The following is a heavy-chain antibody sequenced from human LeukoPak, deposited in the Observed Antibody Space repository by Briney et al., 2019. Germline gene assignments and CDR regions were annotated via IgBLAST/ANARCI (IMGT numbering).Heavy chain of an antibody. Sequence: SVKGSCKASGGTFSSYAISWVRQAPGQGLEWMGGIIPIFGTANYAQKFQGRVTITADESTSTAYMELSSLRSEDTAVYYCARDPPFNPAPLGMDVWGQGTTVIVSS. J-gene: IGHJ6*02. V-gene: IGHV1-69*13. CDR3: ARDPPFNPAPLGMDV. CDR1: GGTFSSYA. CDR2: IIPIFGTA.